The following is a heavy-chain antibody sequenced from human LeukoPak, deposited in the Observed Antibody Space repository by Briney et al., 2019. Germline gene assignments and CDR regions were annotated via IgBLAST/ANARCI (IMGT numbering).Heavy chain of an antibody. Sequence: GGSLRLSCAASGFTFSSYAMSWVRQAPGKGLEWVSAISGSGGSTYYADSVKGRFTISRDNSKNTLYLQMNSLRAEDTAVYYFAKDIMGGARQEVDYWGKGTVVTVS. CDR3: AKDIMGGARQEVDY. J-gene: IGHJ4*02. D-gene: IGHD1-26*01. CDR2: ISGSGGST. CDR1: GFTFSSYA. V-gene: IGHV3-23*01.